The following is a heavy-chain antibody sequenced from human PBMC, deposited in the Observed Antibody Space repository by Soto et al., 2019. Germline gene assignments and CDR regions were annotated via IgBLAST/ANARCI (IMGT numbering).Heavy chain of an antibody. Sequence: QVQLVESGGGVVQPGRSLRLSCAASGFAFSSYGMHWVRQTPGKGLEWVALIWYDGSNKYYADSVKGRFTISRDSSKNTQYLQMHSRRAEDTAVYFCARSPPGVAGRYYFDFWGQGTLVTVSS. D-gene: IGHD6-6*01. V-gene: IGHV3-33*01. J-gene: IGHJ4*02. CDR1: GFAFSSYG. CDR3: ARSPPGVAGRYYFDF. CDR2: IWYDGSNK.